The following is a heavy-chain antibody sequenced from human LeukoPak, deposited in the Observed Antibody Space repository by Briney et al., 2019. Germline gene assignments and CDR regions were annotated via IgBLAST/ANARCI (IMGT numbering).Heavy chain of an antibody. CDR1: GYTFATYW. Sequence: GESLKISCKGFGYTFATYWIGWVRQMPGKGPEWMGTIYPSDSDTRYSPSFQGHVTISADKPITTAYLQWSSLKASDSAMYYCTRTPRLVAHAFYFDQWGRGTLVTVSS. CDR3: TRTPRLVAHAFYFDQ. V-gene: IGHV5-51*04. CDR2: IYPSDSDT. J-gene: IGHJ4*02. D-gene: IGHD2-2*01.